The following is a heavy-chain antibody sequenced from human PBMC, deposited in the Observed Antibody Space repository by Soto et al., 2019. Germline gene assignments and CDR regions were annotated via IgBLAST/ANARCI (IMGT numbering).Heavy chain of an antibody. CDR3: ARITYYDILTGYRNWFYP. CDR1: GRSISSYY. D-gene: IGHD3-9*01. J-gene: IGHJ5*02. V-gene: IGHV4-59*01. Sequence: SETLSLTCTLSGRSISSYYWCWIRQPPGKGLKWIGYIYYSGSTNYNPSLKSRVTISVDASKNQFSLKLSSVTAADTAVYYCARITYYDILTGYRNWFYPWGQGTLVTVSS. CDR2: IYYSGST.